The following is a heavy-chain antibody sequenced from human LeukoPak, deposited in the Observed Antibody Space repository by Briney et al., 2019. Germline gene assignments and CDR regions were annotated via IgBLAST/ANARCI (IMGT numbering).Heavy chain of an antibody. CDR1: GGTFSSYA. V-gene: IGHV1-69*05. D-gene: IGHD2-15*01. J-gene: IGHJ4*02. CDR3: ARSLICGGSCCFPLSFDY. Sequence: SVKVSCKASGGTFSSYAISWVRQAPGQGLEWMGGIIPIFGTANYAQKFQGRVTITTDESTSTAYMELSSLRSEDTAVYYCARSLICGGSCCFPLSFDYWGQGTLVTVSS. CDR2: IIPIFGTA.